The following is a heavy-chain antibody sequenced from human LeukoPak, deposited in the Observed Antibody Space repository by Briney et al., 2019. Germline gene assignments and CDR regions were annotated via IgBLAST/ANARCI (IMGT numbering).Heavy chain of an antibody. Sequence: GGSLRLSCAASGFTFRSYGMHWVRQAPGKGLEYVSAISSNGGRTYYANSVKGRFTISRDNSRNTLYLQMGSLRAEDMAVYYCAKWGAQSGSYRVVDCWGRGTLVTVSS. D-gene: IGHD3-10*01. V-gene: IGHV3-64*01. CDR2: ISSNGGRT. CDR1: GFTFRSYG. J-gene: IGHJ4*02. CDR3: AKWGAQSGSYRVVDC.